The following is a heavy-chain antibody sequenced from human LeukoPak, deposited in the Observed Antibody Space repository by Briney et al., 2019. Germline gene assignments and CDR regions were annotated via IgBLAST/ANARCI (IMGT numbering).Heavy chain of an antibody. D-gene: IGHD3-22*01. CDR3: ARGEDSSGYRNWFDP. J-gene: IGHJ5*02. CDR2: IRYDGSNK. CDR1: GFTFSSHG. V-gene: IGHV3-30*02. Sequence: GGSLRLSCAVSGFTFSSHGKHWVRQAPGKGLEWVAFIRYDGSNKYYADSLKGRFTISRDNSKNTLYLQMNSLRAEDTAVYYCARGEDSSGYRNWFDPWGQGTLVTVSS.